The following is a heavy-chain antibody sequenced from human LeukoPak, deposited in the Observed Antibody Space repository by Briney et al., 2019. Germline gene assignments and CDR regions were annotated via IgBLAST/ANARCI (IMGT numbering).Heavy chain of an antibody. CDR1: GFTFSSYA. J-gene: IGHJ4*02. Sequence: GALRLSCAASGFTFSSYAMSWVRQAPGKGLEWVSAISGSGGSTYYADSVKGRFTISRDNSKNTLYLQMNSLRAEDTAVYYCARDPTDATRPSDYWGQGTLVTVSS. CDR3: ARDPTDATRPSDY. CDR2: ISGSGGST. V-gene: IGHV3-23*01. D-gene: IGHD5-12*01.